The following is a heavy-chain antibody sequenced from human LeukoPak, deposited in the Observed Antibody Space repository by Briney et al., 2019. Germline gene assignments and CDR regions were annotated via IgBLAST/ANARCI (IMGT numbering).Heavy chain of an antibody. J-gene: IGHJ4*02. CDR1: GGSISSYY. CDR2: IYYSGST. V-gene: IGHV4-59*01. Sequence: SETLSLTCTVSGGSISSYYWSWIRQPPGKGLEWIGYIYYSGSTNYNPSLKSRITISVDTSKNQFSLKLSSVTAADTAVYYCARWGHYFDYWGQGTLVTVSS. D-gene: IGHD7-27*01. CDR3: ARWGHYFDY.